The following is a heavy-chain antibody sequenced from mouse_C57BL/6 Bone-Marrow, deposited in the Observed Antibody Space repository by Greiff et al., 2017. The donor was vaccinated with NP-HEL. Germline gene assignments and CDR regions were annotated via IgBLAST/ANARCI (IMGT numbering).Heavy chain of an antibody. Sequence: DVHLVESGGGLVKPGGSLKLSCAASGFTFSSYTMSWVRQTPEKRLEWVATISGGGGNTYYPDSVKGRFTISRDNAKNTLYLQMSSLRSEDTALYYCARRGDSNHYFDYWGQGTTLTVSS. CDR1: GFTFSSYT. D-gene: IGHD2-5*01. CDR3: ARRGDSNHYFDY. V-gene: IGHV5-9*01. CDR2: ISGGGGNT. J-gene: IGHJ2*01.